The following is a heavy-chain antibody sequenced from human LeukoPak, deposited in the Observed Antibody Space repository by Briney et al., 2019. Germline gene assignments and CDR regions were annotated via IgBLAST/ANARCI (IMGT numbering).Heavy chain of an antibody. J-gene: IGHJ4*02. CDR3: AKVGFSEMEWLLYSDH. D-gene: IGHD3-3*01. Sequence: GGSLRLSCAASGLSFSSYAMSWVRRAPGKGLEWVSAISGSSGHTYYADSVKGRFTISRVNSKNTLYLQMNSLRAEDTAVYYCAKVGFSEMEWLLYSDHWGQGTLVTVSS. CDR2: ISGSSGHT. V-gene: IGHV3-23*01. CDR1: GLSFSSYA.